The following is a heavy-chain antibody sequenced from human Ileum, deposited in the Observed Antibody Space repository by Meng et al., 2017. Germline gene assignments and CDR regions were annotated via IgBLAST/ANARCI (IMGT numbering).Heavy chain of an antibody. CDR1: GGSISGSSYY. CDR2: IHYGGST. CDR3: ARHGRGNYHLHPFEY. Sequence: QLQLQESGPGLVKPSETLSLPCTVPGGSISGSSYYWGWIRQSPGKGLEWFASIHYGGSTYYNLSLKSRVTISVDTSKNQFSLKLSSVTAADTAVYYCARHGRGNYHLHPFEYWGQGTLVTVSS. D-gene: IGHD1-7*01. V-gene: IGHV4-39*01. J-gene: IGHJ4*02.